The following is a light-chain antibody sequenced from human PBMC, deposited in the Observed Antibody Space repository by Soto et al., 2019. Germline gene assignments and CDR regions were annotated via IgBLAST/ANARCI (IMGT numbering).Light chain of an antibody. CDR3: SSYTTSSTPFV. J-gene: IGLJ1*01. Sequence: QSALTQPASMSGSPGQSITISCTGTSSDVGGYNYVSWYQQHPGKAPKLMIYDVNNRPSGVSNRFSGSKSGNTASLTISGLQAEDEADYFCSSYTTSSTPFVFGTGTKLTVL. CDR1: SSDVGGYNY. CDR2: DVN. V-gene: IGLV2-14*01.